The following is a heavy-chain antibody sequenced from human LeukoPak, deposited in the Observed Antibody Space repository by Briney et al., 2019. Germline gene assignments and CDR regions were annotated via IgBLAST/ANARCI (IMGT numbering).Heavy chain of an antibody. CDR1: GGSISSRSYY. Sequence: SETLSLTCTVSGGSISSRSYYWSWIRQPPGKGLEWIGYIYYSGSTNYNPSLKSRVTISVDTSKNQFSLKLSSVTAADTAVYYCAKDDSSGPTGWFDPWGQGTLVTVAS. D-gene: IGHD3-22*01. V-gene: IGHV4-61*01. CDR2: IYYSGST. J-gene: IGHJ5*02. CDR3: AKDDSSGPTGWFDP.